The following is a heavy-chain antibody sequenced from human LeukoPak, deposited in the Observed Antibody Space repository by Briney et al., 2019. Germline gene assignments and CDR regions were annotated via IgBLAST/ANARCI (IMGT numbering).Heavy chain of an antibody. CDR2: IKQDGSDK. V-gene: IGHV3-7*02. Sequence: PGGSLRLSCAASGFTFSSYWMSWVRQAPEKGLEWVANIKQDGSDKNYVDSVKGRFTISKDNAKNLLSLEMNGLRAEDTAVYYCATYKNQLRTVYFDYWGQGTLVTVSS. CDR1: GFTFSSYW. D-gene: IGHD1-1*01. CDR3: ATYKNQLRTVYFDY. J-gene: IGHJ4*02.